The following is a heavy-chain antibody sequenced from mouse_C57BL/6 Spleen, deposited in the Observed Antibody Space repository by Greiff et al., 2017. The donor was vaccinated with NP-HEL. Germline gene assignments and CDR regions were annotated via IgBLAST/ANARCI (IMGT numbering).Heavy chain of an antibody. CDR2: INPNNGGT. V-gene: IGHV1-26*01. D-gene: IGHD3-2*02. CDR1: GYTFTDYY. Sequence: EVQLQQSGPELVKPGASVKISCKASGYTFTDYYMNWVKQSHGKSLEWIGDINPNNGGTSYNQKFKGKATLSVDHSSSNAYMESRSLTAEESAVYYCARARNSGYPYYFDYWGQGTTLTVAS. J-gene: IGHJ2*01. CDR3: ARARNSGYPYYFDY.